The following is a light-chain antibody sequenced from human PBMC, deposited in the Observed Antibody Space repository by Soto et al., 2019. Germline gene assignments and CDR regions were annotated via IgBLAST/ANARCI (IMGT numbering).Light chain of an antibody. CDR1: TGAVTSGHY. CDR3: LLSYGGARRV. Sequence: QAVVTQEPSLTVSPGGTVTLTCGSSTGAVTSGHYPYWFQQKPGQAPRTLVFDTSNKHSWTPARFSGSLLGDKAALTLSGAQPEDEAEYYCLLSYGGARRVFGGGTKLTVL. J-gene: IGLJ2*01. CDR2: DTS. V-gene: IGLV7-46*01.